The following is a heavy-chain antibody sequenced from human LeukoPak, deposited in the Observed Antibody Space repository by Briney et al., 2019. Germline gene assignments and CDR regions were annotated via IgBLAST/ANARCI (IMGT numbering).Heavy chain of an antibody. CDR3: VSSKSGGKFDY. D-gene: IGHD4-23*01. V-gene: IGHV3-30-3*01. Sequence: GGSLRLSCAASGLTFSSYAMHWVRQAPGKGLEWVAVISYDGSNKYYADSVKGRFTISRDNSKNTLYLQMNSLRAEDTAVYYCVSSKSGGKFDYWGQGTLVTVSS. CDR2: ISYDGSNK. CDR1: GLTFSSYA. J-gene: IGHJ4*02.